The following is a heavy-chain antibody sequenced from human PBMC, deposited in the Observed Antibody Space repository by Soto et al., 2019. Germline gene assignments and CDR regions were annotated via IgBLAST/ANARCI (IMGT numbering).Heavy chain of an antibody. CDR3: ASGYSYGSIDY. CDR2: INHSGST. V-gene: IGHV4-34*01. Sequence: SETLSLTCAVYGGSFSGYYWSWIRQPPGKGLEWIGEINHSGSTNYNPSLKSRVTISVDTSKNQFSLKLSSVTAADTAVYYCASGYSYGSIDYWGQGTLVTSPQ. D-gene: IGHD5-18*01. CDR1: GGSFSGYY. J-gene: IGHJ4*02.